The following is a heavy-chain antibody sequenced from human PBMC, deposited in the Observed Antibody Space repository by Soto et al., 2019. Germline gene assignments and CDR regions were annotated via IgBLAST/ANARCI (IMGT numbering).Heavy chain of an antibody. D-gene: IGHD2-21*02. V-gene: IGHV4-59*01. Sequence: PSETLSLTCTVSGGSISGYYWSWIRQPPGKGLEWIDYIYYNGSTNYNPSLKSRVTISVDTSKNQFSLKLSSVTAADTAVYYCARLTDCGGDCPLFDFWGRGTLVTVSS. CDR2: IYYNGST. CDR1: GGSISGYY. J-gene: IGHJ4*02. CDR3: ARLTDCGGDCPLFDF.